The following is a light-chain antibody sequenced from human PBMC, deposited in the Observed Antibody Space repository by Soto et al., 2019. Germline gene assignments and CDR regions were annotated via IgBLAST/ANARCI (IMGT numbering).Light chain of an antibody. J-gene: IGLJ3*02. CDR2: GVT. CDR3: SSYISTNTLG. Sequence: QSVLAQPPSASGSPGQSVTISCTGSGSDIGAYNFVSWYQQHPGKAPKLMIFGVTERPSGVPDRFSGSKSGNTASLTISGLQAEDEADYYCSSYISTNTLGFGGGTKLTVL. V-gene: IGLV2-8*01. CDR1: GSDIGAYNF.